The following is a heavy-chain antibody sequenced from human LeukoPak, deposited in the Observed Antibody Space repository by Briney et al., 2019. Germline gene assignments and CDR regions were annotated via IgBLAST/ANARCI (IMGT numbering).Heavy chain of an antibody. D-gene: IGHD5-12*01. J-gene: IGHJ4*02. CDR1: GYTFTGYY. CDR3: ARDLDQKWLQLGFDY. V-gene: IGHV1-2*02. CDR2: INPNSGGT. Sequence: ASVNVSCKASGYTFTGYYMHWVRQAPGQGLEWMGWINPNSGGTNYAQKFQGRVTMTRDTSISTAYMELSRLRSDDTAVYYCARDLDQKWLQLGFDYWGQGTLVTVSS.